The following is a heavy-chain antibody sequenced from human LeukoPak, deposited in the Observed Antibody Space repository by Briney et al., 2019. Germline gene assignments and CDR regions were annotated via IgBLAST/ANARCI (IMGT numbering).Heavy chain of an antibody. Sequence: ASVKVSCKASGYTFTAYPIHWVRQAPGQGPEWMGWINPNSGATDPAQKFRGRITMTRDTSTSTAFMEVNRLTSDDTAVYYCARDQDPTVFDYCGQGTLVTVSS. CDR3: ARDQDPTVFDY. J-gene: IGHJ4*02. V-gene: IGHV1-2*02. CDR1: GYTFTAYP. CDR2: INPNSGAT.